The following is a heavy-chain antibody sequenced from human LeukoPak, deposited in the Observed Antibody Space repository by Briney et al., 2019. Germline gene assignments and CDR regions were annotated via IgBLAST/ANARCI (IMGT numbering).Heavy chain of an antibody. V-gene: IGHV1-18*01. CDR2: ISTYNGNT. Sequence: GASVKVSCKASDDTFSNYGISWVRQAPGQGLEWMRWISTYNGNTHYAQKFQGRVTMTTDTSTNIAYLELRDLRSDDTAVYYCARTQWLEDAFDFWGQGAVVTVSS. J-gene: IGHJ3*01. CDR3: ARTQWLEDAFDF. CDR1: DDTFSNYG. D-gene: IGHD6-19*01.